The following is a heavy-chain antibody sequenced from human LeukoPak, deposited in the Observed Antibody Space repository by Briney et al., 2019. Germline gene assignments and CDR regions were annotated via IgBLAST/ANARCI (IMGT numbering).Heavy chain of an antibody. CDR2: ISSSSSYI. J-gene: IGHJ4*02. Sequence: GGSLRLSCAASGFTFSSYSMNWVRQAPGKGLEWVSSISSSSSYIYYADSVKGRFTISRDNAKNSLYLQMNSLRAEDTAVYYCARDFPPHYYGSGSYHDYWGQGTLVTVSS. CDR1: GFTFSSYS. D-gene: IGHD3-10*01. CDR3: ARDFPPHYYGSGSYHDY. V-gene: IGHV3-21*01.